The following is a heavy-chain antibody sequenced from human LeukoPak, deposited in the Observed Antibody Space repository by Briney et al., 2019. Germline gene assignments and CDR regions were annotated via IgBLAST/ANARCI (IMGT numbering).Heavy chain of an antibody. J-gene: IGHJ5*02. CDR2: ISSSSSTT. V-gene: IGHV3-48*01. Sequence: GRSLRLSCAASGFTFSSYGMNWVRQAPGKGLEWVSHISSSSSTTFYADSVKGRFTISRDNAKNSLYLQMDSLRAEDTAMYYCARSTTSGGFDPWGQGTLVTVSS. CDR1: GFTFSSYG. D-gene: IGHD2-2*01. CDR3: ARSTTSGGFDP.